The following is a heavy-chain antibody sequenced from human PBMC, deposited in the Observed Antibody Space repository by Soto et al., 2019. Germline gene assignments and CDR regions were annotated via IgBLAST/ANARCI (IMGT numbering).Heavy chain of an antibody. Sequence: QVQLVESGGGLVKPGGSLRLSCAASGFTFSDYYMTWIRQAPGKGLEWVSYISTSSSYTNYADSVKGRFTISRDNAKNSLYLQMNSLRAEDTAVYYCAGGPLSKSDYWGQGTLVTVSS. CDR2: ISTSSSYT. V-gene: IGHV3-11*06. CDR3: AGGPLSKSDY. CDR1: GFTFSDYY. J-gene: IGHJ4*02. D-gene: IGHD3-16*01.